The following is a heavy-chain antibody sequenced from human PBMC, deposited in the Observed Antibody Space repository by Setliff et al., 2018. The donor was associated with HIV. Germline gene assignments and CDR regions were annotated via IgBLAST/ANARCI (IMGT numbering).Heavy chain of an antibody. V-gene: IGHV3-43*01. D-gene: IGHD3-10*01. CDR1: GFIFDDYA. CDR3: AKEGGSERMPFFYYYMDV. Sequence: LRLSCAASGFIFDDYAMHWVRQVPGKGLEWVALISWNGGTTNYADSVKGRFTISRDSSKNSLYLQMNSLRTEDTALYYCAKEGGSERMPFFYYYMDVWGKGTTVTVSS. CDR2: ISWNGGTT. J-gene: IGHJ6*03.